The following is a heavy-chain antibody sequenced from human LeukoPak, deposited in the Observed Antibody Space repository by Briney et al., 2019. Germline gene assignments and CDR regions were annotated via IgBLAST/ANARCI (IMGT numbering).Heavy chain of an antibody. CDR1: GFTFSSYR. CDR3: AREWELLPWD. CDR2: INSDGSST. D-gene: IGHD3-10*01. J-gene: IGHJ4*02. Sequence: GGSLRLSCAASGFTFSSYRMYWVRQAPGKGLVWVSRINSDGSSTSYADSVKGRFTISRDNAKNTLYLQINSLRAEDTAVYYCAREWELLPWDWGQGTLVTVSS. V-gene: IGHV3-74*01.